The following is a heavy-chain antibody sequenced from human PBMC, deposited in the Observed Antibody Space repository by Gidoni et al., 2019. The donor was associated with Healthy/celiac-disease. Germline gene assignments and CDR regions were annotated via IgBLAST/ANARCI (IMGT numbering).Heavy chain of an antibody. D-gene: IGHD3-9*01. CDR3: ASQIHYDILTGYTYYFDY. V-gene: IGHV5-10-1*01. Sequence: SFTSYWISWVRQMPGKGLEWMGRIDPSDSYTNYSPSFQGHVTISADKSISTAYLQWSSLKASDTAMYYCASQIHYDILTGYTYYFDYWGQGTLVTVSS. CDR2: IDPSDSYT. J-gene: IGHJ4*02. CDR1: SFTSYW.